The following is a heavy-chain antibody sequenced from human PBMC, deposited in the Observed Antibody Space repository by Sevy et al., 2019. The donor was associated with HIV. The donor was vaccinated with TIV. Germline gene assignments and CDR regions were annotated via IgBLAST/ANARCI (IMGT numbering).Heavy chain of an antibody. Sequence: GGSLRLSCAASKFTFTIYAMSWVRQAPGKGLEWVSAISGSGGSTYYADSVKGRLTISRDNSKITLSLQMNSLRAEDTVVYYCAKDRGPDFDIGTGLAAFDYWGQGTLVTFSS. J-gene: IGHJ4*02. D-gene: IGHD2-15*01. CDR1: KFTFTIYA. V-gene: IGHV3-23*01. CDR3: AKDRGPDFDIGTGLAAFDY. CDR2: ISGSGGST.